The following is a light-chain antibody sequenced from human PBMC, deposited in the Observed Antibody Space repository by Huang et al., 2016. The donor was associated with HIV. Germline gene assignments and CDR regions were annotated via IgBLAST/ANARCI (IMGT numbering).Light chain of an antibody. CDR1: QNINTW. Sequence: DIQMTQSPSTLSASVGERVPITCRASQNINTWLAWYQQKPGKAPALLIYRASALQVGVPSRFTGSGSGTEFTLTITSLQPDDLGTYYCQQYNTYLYTFGQGTKLEI. J-gene: IGKJ2*01. V-gene: IGKV1-5*03. CDR2: RAS. CDR3: QQYNTYLYT.